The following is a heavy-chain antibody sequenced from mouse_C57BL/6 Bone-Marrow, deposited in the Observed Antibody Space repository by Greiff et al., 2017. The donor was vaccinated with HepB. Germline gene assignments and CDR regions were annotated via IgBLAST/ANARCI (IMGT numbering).Heavy chain of an antibody. J-gene: IGHJ4*01. V-gene: IGHV5-4*01. Sequence: EVMLVESGGGLVKPGGSLKLSCAASGFTFSSDAMSWVRQTPEKRLEWVATISDGGSYTYYPDNVKGRFTISRDNAKNNLYLQMSHLKSEDTAMYYCARDVVYAMDYWGQGTSVTVSS. CDR2: ISDGGSYT. CDR3: ARDVVYAMDY. CDR1: GFTFSSDA. D-gene: IGHD1-1*02.